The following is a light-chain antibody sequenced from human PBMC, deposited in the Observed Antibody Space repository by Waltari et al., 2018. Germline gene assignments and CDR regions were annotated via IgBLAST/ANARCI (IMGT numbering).Light chain of an antibody. CDR3: QTGGHGTWV. CDR1: SGLSSNV. J-gene: IGLJ3*02. Sequence: QLVLTQSPSASASLGASVKLTCTLSSGLSSNVIAWLQQQPEKGPRYLMKVTSDGSHSKGDEIPDRFSGSSSGAECYLTISSLQSEDEADYYCQTGGHGTWVFGGGTKLTVL. CDR2: VTSDGSH. V-gene: IGLV4-69*01.